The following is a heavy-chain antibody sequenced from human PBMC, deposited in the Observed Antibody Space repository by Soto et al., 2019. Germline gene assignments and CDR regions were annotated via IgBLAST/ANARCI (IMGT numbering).Heavy chain of an antibody. V-gene: IGHV3-23*01. CDR1: GFTFSSYA. CDR3: ARRGSGSYYDY. J-gene: IGHJ4*02. CDR2: ISGSGDST. Sequence: EVQLLESGGGLVQPGGSLRLSCAASGFTFSSYAMRWVRQAPGKGLEWVSAISGSGDSTYYADSVKGRFTISRDNSKNTLYLQMNGLRAEATAVYYCARRGSGSYYDYWVQGTLVTVSS. D-gene: IGHD1-26*01.